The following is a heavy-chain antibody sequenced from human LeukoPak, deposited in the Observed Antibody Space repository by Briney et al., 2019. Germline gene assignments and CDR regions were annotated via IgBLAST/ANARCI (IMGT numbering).Heavy chain of an antibody. CDR3: ARDGGSGYYYSFDY. CDR1: GFTFSSYA. D-gene: IGHD3-22*01. CDR2: ISYDGSNK. V-gene: IGHV3-30-3*01. Sequence: GRSLRLSCAASGFTFSSYAMHWVRQAPGKGLEWVAVISYDGSNKYHADSVKGRFTISRDNSKNTLYLQMNSLRAEDTAVYYCARDGGSGYYYSFDYWGQGTLVTVSS. J-gene: IGHJ4*02.